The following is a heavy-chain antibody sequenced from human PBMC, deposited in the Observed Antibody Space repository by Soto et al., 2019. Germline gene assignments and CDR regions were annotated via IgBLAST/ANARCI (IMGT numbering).Heavy chain of an antibody. CDR3: ARGSTEQYYFDY. J-gene: IGHJ4*02. Sequence: PGGSLRLSCAVSGFTFSNYWMSWVRQAPGKGLEWVANIKQDGSEKNYVDSVEGRFTISRDNAKNSLYLQMNSLRAEDTAVYYCARGSTEQYYFDYWGQGTLVTVSS. CDR2: IKQDGSEK. CDR1: GFTFSNYW. V-gene: IGHV3-7*02. D-gene: IGHD4-4*01.